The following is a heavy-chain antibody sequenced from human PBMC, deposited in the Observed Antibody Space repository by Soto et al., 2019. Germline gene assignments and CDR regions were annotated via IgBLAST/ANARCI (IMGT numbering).Heavy chain of an antibody. CDR2: IYYSGST. D-gene: IGHD4-17*01. J-gene: IGHJ3*02. V-gene: IGHV4-59*08. Sequence: PSETLSLTCTVSGCSISSYYWSWIRQPPGKGLEWIGYIYYSGSTNYNPSLKSRVTISVDTSKNQFSLKLSSVTAADTAVYYCASPGRSHGDYTDAFDIWGQGTMVTVSS. CDR3: ASPGRSHGDYTDAFDI. CDR1: GCSISSYY.